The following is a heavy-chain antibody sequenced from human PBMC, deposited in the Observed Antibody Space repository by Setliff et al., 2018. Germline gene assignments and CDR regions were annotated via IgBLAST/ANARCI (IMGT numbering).Heavy chain of an antibody. D-gene: IGHD1-7*01. V-gene: IGHV1-18*01. CDR2: VTVYNGNT. CDR3: ARDQFRNSGGLYC. Sequence: ASVKVSCKASGYTFSNYGVTWVRQAPGQGLEWMGWVTVYNGNTKYAQNLQGRLTLTTDTSTSTAYMELGSLTTDDTAVYYCARDQFRNSGGLYCWGQGTLVTVSS. CDR1: GYTFSNYG. J-gene: IGHJ4*02.